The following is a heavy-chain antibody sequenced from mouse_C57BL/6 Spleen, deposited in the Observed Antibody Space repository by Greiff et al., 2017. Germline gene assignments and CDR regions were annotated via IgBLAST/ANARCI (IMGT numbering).Heavy chain of an antibody. Sequence: EVQLQQSGPGLVKPSQSLSLTYSVTGYSITSGYYWNWIRQFPGNKLEWMGYISYDGSNNYNPSLKNRISITRDTYKNQFFLKLNSVTTEDTATYYCATYYSNHWYFDVWGTGTTVTVSS. D-gene: IGHD2-5*01. CDR2: ISYDGSN. CDR1: GYSITSGYY. V-gene: IGHV3-6*01. J-gene: IGHJ1*03. CDR3: ATYYSNHWYFDV.